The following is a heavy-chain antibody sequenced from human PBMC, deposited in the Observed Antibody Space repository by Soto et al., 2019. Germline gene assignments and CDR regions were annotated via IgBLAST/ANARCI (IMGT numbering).Heavy chain of an antibody. CDR2: IYYSGST. D-gene: IGHD2-2*01. V-gene: IGHV4-31*03. CDR1: GGSISSGGYY. CDR3: AHLRGYCSSTSCPRGAFDI. J-gene: IGHJ3*02. Sequence: PSETLSLTCTVSGGSISSGGYYWSWIRQHPGKGLEWIGYIYYSGSTYYNPSLKSRVTISVDTSKNQFSLKLSSVTAADTAVYYCAHLRGYCSSTSCPRGAFDIWGQGTMVTV.